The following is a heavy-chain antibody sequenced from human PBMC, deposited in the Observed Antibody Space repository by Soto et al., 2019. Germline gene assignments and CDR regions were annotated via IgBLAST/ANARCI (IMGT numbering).Heavy chain of an antibody. CDR1: GYSFSTYS. V-gene: IGHV5-51*01. CDR3: ATWRSSHWFDY. J-gene: IGHJ4*02. D-gene: IGHD2-2*01. Sequence: PGESLKISCKGSGYSFSTYSIGWVRQMPGKGLEWMGNIHSGDSNARYSPSFQGQVTISVDRSISTAYLQWSSLKASDTASYYCATWRSSHWFDYWGQGTLVTVSS. CDR2: IHSGDSNA.